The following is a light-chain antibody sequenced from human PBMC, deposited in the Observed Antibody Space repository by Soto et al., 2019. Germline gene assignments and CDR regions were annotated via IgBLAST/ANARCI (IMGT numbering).Light chain of an antibody. CDR2: AAS. CDR1: QSISSY. J-gene: IGKJ3*01. Sequence: DIPMTQSPSSLSASVGDRVTIACRASQSISSYLNWYQQKPGKAPKLLIYAASSLQSGVPSRFSGSGSGTDFTLTISSLQPEDFATYYCQQSYSSPLNFGPGTKVDIK. CDR3: QQSYSSPLN. V-gene: IGKV1-39*01.